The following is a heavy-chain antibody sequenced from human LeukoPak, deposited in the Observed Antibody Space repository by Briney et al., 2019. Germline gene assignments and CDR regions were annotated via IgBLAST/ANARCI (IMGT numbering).Heavy chain of an antibody. J-gene: IGHJ4*02. CDR1: GGIFSSYA. Sequence: GSSVKVSCKASGGIFSSYAISWVRQAPGQGLEWMGWISAYNGNTNYAQKLQGRVTMTTDTSTSTAYMELRSLRSDDTAVYYCARDHDYDILTGYYTDYWGQGTLVTVSS. D-gene: IGHD3-9*01. V-gene: IGHV1-18*01. CDR2: ISAYNGNT. CDR3: ARDHDYDILTGYYTDY.